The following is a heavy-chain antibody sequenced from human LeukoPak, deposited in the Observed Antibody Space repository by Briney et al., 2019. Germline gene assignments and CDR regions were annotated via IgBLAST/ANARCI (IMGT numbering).Heavy chain of an antibody. CDR3: ASLYDSGTYYNLSWDFDH. D-gene: IGHD3-10*01. Sequence: SETLSRTCTVSGGSIRSYYWSWIRQPPGKGLEWIGYIYYSGDTNYNPSLKSRVTISMDTSKNQFSLKLSSVTAADTAVYYCASLYDSGTYYNLSWDFDHWGQGTLVTVSS. J-gene: IGHJ4*02. V-gene: IGHV4-59*01. CDR2: IYYSGDT. CDR1: GGSIRSYY.